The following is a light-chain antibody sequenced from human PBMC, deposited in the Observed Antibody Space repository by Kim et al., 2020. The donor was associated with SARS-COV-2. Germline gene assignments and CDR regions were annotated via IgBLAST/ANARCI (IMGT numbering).Light chain of an antibody. Sequence: SSELTQDPAVSVALGQTVRITCQGDSLRSYYATWYQQKPGQGPIVVIYGKNNRPSGIPDRFSGSSSGNTASLTITGTQAGDEADYYCNSRDSNDKEVFGG. V-gene: IGLV3-19*01. CDR2: GKN. CDR1: SLRSYY. J-gene: IGLJ2*01. CDR3: NSRDSNDKEV.